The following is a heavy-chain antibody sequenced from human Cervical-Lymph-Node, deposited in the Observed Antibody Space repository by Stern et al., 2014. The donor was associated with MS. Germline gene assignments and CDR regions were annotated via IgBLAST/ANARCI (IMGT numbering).Heavy chain of an antibody. CDR1: GGSINSYY. D-gene: IGHD2-8*01. V-gene: IGHV4-31*03. Sequence: KESGPGLVKPSQTLSLTCTISGGSINSYYWSWIRQHPGKGLEWIGYIYYSGYTYYNPSLENRVVISVDASKNQFSLKRTSVTAADTAVYYCARDATKPTPGYFDLWGRGTLVTVSS. CDR3: ARDATKPTPGYFDL. J-gene: IGHJ2*01. CDR2: IYYSGYT.